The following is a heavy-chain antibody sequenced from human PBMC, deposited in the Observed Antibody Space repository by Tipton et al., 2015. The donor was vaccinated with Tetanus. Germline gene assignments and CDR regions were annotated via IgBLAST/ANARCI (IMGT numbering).Heavy chain of an antibody. V-gene: IGHV3-48*02. Sequence: SLRLSCAASGFSFASYWMSWVRQAPGKGLEWISCINARTHTIYYTDSVKGRFTISRDNAKNSRYLQMTSLRDEDTAVYYCARGAGAMDSWGQGTLVTVSS. CDR2: INARTHTI. J-gene: IGHJ4*02. CDR1: GFSFASYW. CDR3: ARGAGAMDS. D-gene: IGHD6-19*01.